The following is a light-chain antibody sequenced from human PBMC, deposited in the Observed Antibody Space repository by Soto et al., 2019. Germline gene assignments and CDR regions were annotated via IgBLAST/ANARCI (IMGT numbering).Light chain of an antibody. CDR3: QHYGSALFT. V-gene: IGKV3-20*01. CDR2: GAS. CDR1: QSFSSSY. J-gene: IGKJ3*01. Sequence: EIVLTQSPGTLSLSPGERATLSCRASQSFSSSYLAWYQQKPGQAPRLLIYGASSRATGIPDRFSGSGSGTDFTLTISRLEPEDFAVYYCQHYGSALFTFGPGTKVVIK.